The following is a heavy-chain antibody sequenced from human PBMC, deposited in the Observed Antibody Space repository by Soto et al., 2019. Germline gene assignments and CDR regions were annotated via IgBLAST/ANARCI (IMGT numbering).Heavy chain of an antibody. CDR2: IYTSGST. CDR1: GDSISSYY. D-gene: IGHD1-7*01. Sequence: QVQLQESGPGLVKPSETLSLTCTVSGDSISSYYWSWIRQPAGKGLEWIGRIYTSGSTNYNPSLKSRVTLSVDTSKNQFSLKLSSVTAADTAVYYCASSLGTTGSFNWFDPWGQGTLVTVSS. CDR3: ASSLGTTGSFNWFDP. J-gene: IGHJ5*02. V-gene: IGHV4-4*07.